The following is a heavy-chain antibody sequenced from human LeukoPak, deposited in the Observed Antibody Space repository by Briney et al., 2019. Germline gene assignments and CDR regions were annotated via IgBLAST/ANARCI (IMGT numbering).Heavy chain of an antibody. Sequence: ASVKVSCKASGYTFSSYGITWVRQAPGRGLEWMGWISANNGKTNYAQKFQGRVTMTTDTSTSTAHMDLRSLRSDDTAVYYCARILIYGMDVWGQGTTVTVSS. CDR3: ARILIYGMDV. CDR2: ISANNGKT. J-gene: IGHJ6*02. D-gene: IGHD3-16*01. V-gene: IGHV1-18*01. CDR1: GYTFSSYG.